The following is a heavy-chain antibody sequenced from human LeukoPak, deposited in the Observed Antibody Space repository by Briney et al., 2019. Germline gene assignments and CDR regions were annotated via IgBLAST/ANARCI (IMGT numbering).Heavy chain of an antibody. CDR1: GFTFINSR. D-gene: IGHD4-23*01. V-gene: IGHV1-18*01. Sequence: GASVKVSCNSSGFTFINSRITWVRQAPGQGLEWMGWISAYYGNTYYVENFEGRVAMTRDTSTSTAFMELRSLTADDTAVYYCARLGGGRHYYDFWGQGTLVTVSP. J-gene: IGHJ4*02. CDR3: ARLGGGRHYYDF. CDR2: ISAYYGNT.